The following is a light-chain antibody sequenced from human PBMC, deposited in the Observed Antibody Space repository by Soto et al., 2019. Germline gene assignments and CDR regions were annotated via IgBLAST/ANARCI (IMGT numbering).Light chain of an antibody. CDR3: QQDGSSPLT. V-gene: IGKV3-20*01. CDR2: GAS. J-gene: IGKJ4*01. Sequence: EIVLTQSPGTLSLSPGERSTLSCMTSQSFSNNYLAWYQQKPGQAPRLLIYGASSRATGIPDRFSGSGSGTDFTLSISRLEPEDFAVYCCQQDGSSPLTLGGGTKVDIK. CDR1: QSFSNNY.